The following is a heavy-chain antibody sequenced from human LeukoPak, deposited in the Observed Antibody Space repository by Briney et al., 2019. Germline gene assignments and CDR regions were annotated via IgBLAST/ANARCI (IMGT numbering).Heavy chain of an antibody. V-gene: IGHV3-73*01. CDR1: GFTSWSSA. D-gene: IGHD2-21*01. CDR3: TRTVDIVVTYYMDV. Sequence: GGSLRLSCAASGFTSWSSAVHWVRQASGRGLGWVCRIRSRSNDYATAYAASVEGRFTISRDDSKNIAFLQMSSLTTEDTAVYYCTRTVDIVVTYYMDVWGKGTTVTVSS. CDR2: IRSRSNDYAT. J-gene: IGHJ6*03.